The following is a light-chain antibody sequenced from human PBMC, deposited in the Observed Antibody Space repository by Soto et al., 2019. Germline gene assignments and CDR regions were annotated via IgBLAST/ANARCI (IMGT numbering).Light chain of an antibody. CDR3: QSYDSSLSVLYV. CDR2: GNT. CDR1: SSNIGAGYE. Sequence: QSALTQPPSVSGAPGQRVTISCTGSSSNIGAGYEVHWFQQLPGTAPKLLIYGNTNRPSGVPDRFSGSKSDTSASLAITGLQPEDEADYYCQSYDSSLSVLYVFGTGTKATVL. J-gene: IGLJ1*01. V-gene: IGLV1-40*01.